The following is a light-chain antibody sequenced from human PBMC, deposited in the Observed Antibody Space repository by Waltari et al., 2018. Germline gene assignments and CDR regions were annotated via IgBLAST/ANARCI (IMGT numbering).Light chain of an antibody. CDR2: KAS. Sequence: DIHMTQSPSTLSASVGDRVTITCRASQSISDWLAWYQQKPGKAPKLLIYKASSLESGVPSRFSGSGSGTEFTLTISSLQPDDSATYFCQQYTTYLVTFGGGTKVEIK. CDR1: QSISDW. CDR3: QQYTTYLVT. V-gene: IGKV1-5*03. J-gene: IGKJ4*01.